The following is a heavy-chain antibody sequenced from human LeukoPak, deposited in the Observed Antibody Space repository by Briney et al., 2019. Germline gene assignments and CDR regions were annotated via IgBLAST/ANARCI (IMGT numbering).Heavy chain of an antibody. CDR3: ARASASYFDY. CDR2: ISSSSSSYT. V-gene: IGHV3-11*06. Sequence: PGGSLRLSCAASGFTFSDYYMSWIRQAPGKGLEWVSYISSSSSSYTNYADSVKGRFTISRDNAKNSLYLQLNTLRDEDTGVYFCARASASYFDYWGRGTLVTVSS. CDR1: GFTFSDYY. J-gene: IGHJ4*02.